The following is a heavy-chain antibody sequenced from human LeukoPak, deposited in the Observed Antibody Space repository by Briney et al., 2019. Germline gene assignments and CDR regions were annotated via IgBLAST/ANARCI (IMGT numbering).Heavy chain of an antibody. V-gene: IGHV3-48*01. J-gene: IGHJ4*02. CDR3: ARGGDYTGDY. CDR2: ISSSSSTI. CDR1: GFTFSSYS. D-gene: IGHD4-17*01. Sequence: GGSLRLSCAASGFTFSSYSMNWVRQAPGKGLEWVSYISSSSSTIYYADSVKGRFTISRDNAKNSLYLQMNSLRAEVTAVYYCARGGDYTGDYWGQGTLATVSS.